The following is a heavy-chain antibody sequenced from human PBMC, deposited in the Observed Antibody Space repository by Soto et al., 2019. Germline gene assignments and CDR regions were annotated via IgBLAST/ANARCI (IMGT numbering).Heavy chain of an antibody. CDR2: IDYSGST. CDR1: GVSVYDTRYY. V-gene: IGHV4-61*01. D-gene: IGHD2-21*02. Sequence: SETLSLTCTVSGVSVYDTRYYWTWIRQPPGKGLEWIGHIDYSGSTNYNPFLKSRVTISVDTSKNQSSLKLSSMTAADTAVYYCAREYGGDIDYWGQG. J-gene: IGHJ4*02. CDR3: AREYGGDIDY.